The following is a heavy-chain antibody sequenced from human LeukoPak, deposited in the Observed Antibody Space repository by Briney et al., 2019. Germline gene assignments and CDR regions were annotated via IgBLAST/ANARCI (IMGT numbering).Heavy chain of an antibody. CDR1: GGSISSGDYY. CDR3: ARDLRGYSGYVDY. J-gene: IGHJ4*02. D-gene: IGHD5-12*01. Sequence: SETLSLTCTVSGGSISSGDYYWSWIRQPPGKGLEWIAYISHSGGTYYNPSLKSRATISLDTARNQFSLKLSSVTAADTAVYYCARDLRGYSGYVDYWGQGTLVTVSS. V-gene: IGHV4-30-4*01. CDR2: ISHSGGT.